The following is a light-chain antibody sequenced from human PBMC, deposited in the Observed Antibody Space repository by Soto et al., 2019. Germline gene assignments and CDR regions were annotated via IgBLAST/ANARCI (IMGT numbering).Light chain of an antibody. CDR1: QXIFFTSNNKNY. V-gene: IGKV4-1*01. J-gene: IGKJ1*01. CDR3: QQYYSTPRT. CDR2: WAS. Sequence: DFVLTQSPDSLAVSLAGRATINXXSIQXIFFTSNNKNYLAWYQQKPGQPPKXXIYWASTRESGVPDRFSGSGSGTDFTLTISSLQAEDVAVYYCQQYYSTPRTFGQGTKVDIK.